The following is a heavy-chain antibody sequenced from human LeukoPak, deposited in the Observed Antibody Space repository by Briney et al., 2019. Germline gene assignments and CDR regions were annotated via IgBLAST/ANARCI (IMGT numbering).Heavy chain of an antibody. J-gene: IGHJ6*03. CDR1: GFTFSSYE. CDR3: ARGGPYSYGYLGYYYYMDV. Sequence: GGSLRLSCAASGFTFSSYEMNWVRQAPGKGLEWVSYISSSGSTIYYADSVKGRFTISRDNAKNSLYLQMNSLRAEDTAVYYCARGGPYSYGYLGYYYYMDVWGKGTTVTISS. D-gene: IGHD5-18*01. V-gene: IGHV3-48*03. CDR2: ISSSGSTI.